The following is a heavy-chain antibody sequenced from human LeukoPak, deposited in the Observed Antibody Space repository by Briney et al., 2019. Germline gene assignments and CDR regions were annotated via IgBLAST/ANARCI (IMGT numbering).Heavy chain of an antibody. CDR3: TRDRVSGQYYSDSFDT. CDR2: VSYDGSNH. Sequence: PGGSLRLSCAVSGCIISGDTFHWGCHAPPQGQGLVGIVSYDGSNHYYADSVKGRFTISRDNSKNTLFLQMNSLRADDTAVYYCTRDRVSGQYYSDSFDTWGQGTMVTVSS. CDR1: GCIISGDT. V-gene: IGHV3-30*04. J-gene: IGHJ3*02. D-gene: IGHD3-10*01.